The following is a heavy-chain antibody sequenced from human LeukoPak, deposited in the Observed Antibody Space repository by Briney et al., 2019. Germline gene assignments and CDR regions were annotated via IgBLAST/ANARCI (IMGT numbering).Heavy chain of an antibody. CDR2: MNPNSGNT. V-gene: IGHV1-8*01. D-gene: IGHD2-15*01. CDR3: ARGPGYCSGGSCPRGAFDI. CDR1: GYTFTSYD. J-gene: IGHJ3*02. Sequence: ASVKVSCKASGYTFTSYDINWVRQATGQGLEWMGWMNPNSGNTGYAQKFQGRVTMTRNTSISTAYMELSSLRSEDTAVYYCARGPGYCSGGSCPRGAFDIWGQGTMVTVSS.